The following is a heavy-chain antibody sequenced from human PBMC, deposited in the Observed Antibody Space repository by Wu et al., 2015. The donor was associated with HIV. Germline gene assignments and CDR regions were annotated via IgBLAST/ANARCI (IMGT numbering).Heavy chain of an antibody. CDR2: VDGENGAT. Sequence: EAQLVQSGAEMKKPGATVKISCRASGYSFNDYYIHWLQQAPGKGLGWMGLVDGENGATIYAEKFQGRVTITADTSTDTAYMELSSLRSEDTAVYYCATGPTNPGIYYYYGMDVWGQGTTVTVSS. D-gene: IGHD6-13*01. CDR1: GYSFNDYY. CDR3: ATGPTNPGIYYYYGMDV. V-gene: IGHV1-69-2*01. J-gene: IGHJ6*02.